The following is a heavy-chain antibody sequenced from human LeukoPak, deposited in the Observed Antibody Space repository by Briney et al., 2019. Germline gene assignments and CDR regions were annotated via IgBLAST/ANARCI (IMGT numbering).Heavy chain of an antibody. CDR2: ISWNSGSI. CDR3: AKAPAYYYDSSGKSYYFDY. J-gene: IGHJ4*02. V-gene: IGHV3-9*01. D-gene: IGHD3-22*01. CDR1: GFTFDDYA. Sequence: GGSLRLSCAASGFTFDDYAMHRVRQAPGKGLEWVSGISWNSGSIGYADSVKGRFTISRDNAKNSLYLQMNSLRAEDTALYYCAKAPAYYYDSSGKSYYFDYWGQGTLVTVSS.